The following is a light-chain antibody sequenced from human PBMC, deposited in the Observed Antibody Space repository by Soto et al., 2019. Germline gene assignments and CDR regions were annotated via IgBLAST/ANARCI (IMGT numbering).Light chain of an antibody. J-gene: IGKJ5*01. V-gene: IGKV3D-20*01. CDR1: QSVSSSY. Sequence: EIVLTQSPATLSLSPGERATLSSGASQSVSSSYLAWYQQKPGLAPRLLIYDASSRATGIPDRFSGSGSGTDFTLTIRRLEPEDFAVDYCQQYGSSPTFGQGTRLEIK. CDR3: QQYGSSPT. CDR2: DAS.